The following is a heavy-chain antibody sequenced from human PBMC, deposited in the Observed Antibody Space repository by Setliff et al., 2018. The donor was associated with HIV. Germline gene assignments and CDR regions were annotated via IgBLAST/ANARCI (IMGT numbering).Heavy chain of an antibody. V-gene: IGHV4-39*07. CDR2: IYYSGST. CDR1: GGSISSSSYY. Sequence: SETLSLTCTVSGGSISSSSYYWGWIRQPPGKGLEWIATIYYSGSTNYNPSLRSRVTMSVDTSKNQFSLKVTSVTAADTAVYYCTRDLWGDDYYYNNMDVWGKGTTVTVSS. CDR3: TRDLWGDDYYYNNMDV. D-gene: IGHD2-21*02. J-gene: IGHJ6*03.